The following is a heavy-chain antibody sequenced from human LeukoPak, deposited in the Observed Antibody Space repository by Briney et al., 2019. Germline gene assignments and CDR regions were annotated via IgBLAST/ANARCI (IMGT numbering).Heavy chain of an antibody. V-gene: IGHV3-30-3*01. D-gene: IGHD6-13*01. CDR3: AKVIGAAAGGPYYFDY. Sequence: PGGSLRLSCAASGFTFSSYAMHWVRQAPGKGLEWVAVISYDGSNKYYADSVKGRFTISRDNSKNTLYLQMNSLRAEDTAVYYCAKVIGAAAGGPYYFDYWGQGTLVTVSS. CDR2: ISYDGSNK. CDR1: GFTFSSYA. J-gene: IGHJ4*02.